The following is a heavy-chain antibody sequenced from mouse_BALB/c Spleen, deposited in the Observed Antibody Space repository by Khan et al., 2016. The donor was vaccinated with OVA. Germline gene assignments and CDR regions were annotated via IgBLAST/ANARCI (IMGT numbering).Heavy chain of an antibody. CDR2: ISSSGTT. Sequence: EVKLLESGPGLVTPSQSLSLTCTVTDYSITSDYAWNWIRQFPGNKLEWMGYISSSGTTSSNPYLKSRISITRDTSKNQLFLKLKTVTTEDTATYYYASSLYYIYGYAMDYWGRGTSVTVSS. CDR1: DYSITSDYA. J-gene: IGHJ4*01. D-gene: IGHD2-1*01. V-gene: IGHV3-2*02. CDR3: ASSLYYIYGYAMDY.